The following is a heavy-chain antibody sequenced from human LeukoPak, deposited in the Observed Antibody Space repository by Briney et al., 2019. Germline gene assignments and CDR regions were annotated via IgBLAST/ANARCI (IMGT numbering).Heavy chain of an antibody. CDR2: ISYDGSNK. CDR3: AKAGTVQF. Sequence: GGSLRLSCAASGFTFSSYAMHWVRQAPGKGLEWVAVISYDGSNKYYADSVKGRFTISRDNSKNTLYLQMNSLRAEDTAVYYCAKAGTVQFWGQGTLVTVSS. J-gene: IGHJ4*02. V-gene: IGHV3-30*04. D-gene: IGHD3-10*01. CDR1: GFTFSSYA.